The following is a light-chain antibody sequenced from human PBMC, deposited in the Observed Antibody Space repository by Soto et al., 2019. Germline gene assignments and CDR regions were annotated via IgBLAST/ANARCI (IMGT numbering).Light chain of an antibody. V-gene: IGLV2-14*01. CDR1: SSDVGGYNY. Sequence: QSALTQPASVSGSPGQSITISCTGTSSDVGGYNYVSWYQQHPGKAPKLMIYDGSNRPSGVSNRFSGSKSGNTASLTISGLQAEDAADYYCSSYTSSSTVFGGGTKVTVL. CDR3: SSYTSSSTV. CDR2: DGS. J-gene: IGLJ2*01.